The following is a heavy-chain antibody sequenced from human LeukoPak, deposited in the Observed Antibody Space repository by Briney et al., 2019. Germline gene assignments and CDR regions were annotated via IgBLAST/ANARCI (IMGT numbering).Heavy chain of an antibody. CDR2: TRNKANSYTT. CDR3: ASAGHYYDSSGEIDY. J-gene: IGHJ4*02. V-gene: IGHV3-72*01. Sequence: GGSLRLSCAASGFTFSDHYMDWVRQAPGKGLEWVGRTRNKANSYTTEYAASVKGRFTISRDDSKNSLYLQMNSLKTEDTAVYYCASAGHYYDSSGEIDYWGQGTLVTVSS. CDR1: GFTFSDHY. D-gene: IGHD3-22*01.